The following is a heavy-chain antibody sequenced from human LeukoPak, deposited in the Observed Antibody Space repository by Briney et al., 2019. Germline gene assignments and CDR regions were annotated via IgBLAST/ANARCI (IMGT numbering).Heavy chain of an antibody. CDR2: TYYSGSA. CDR1: GGSITSRSYY. D-gene: IGHD5-18*01. J-gene: IGHJ4*02. CDR3: ASLRGYSYGPLDY. V-gene: IGHV4-39*01. Sequence: PSETLSLTCTVSGGSITSRSYYWGWIRQPPGKGLEWIGSTYYSGSAYYNPSLTSRVTISVDTSKNQFSLKLSSVTAADTAVYYCASLRGYSYGPLDYWGQGTLVTVSS.